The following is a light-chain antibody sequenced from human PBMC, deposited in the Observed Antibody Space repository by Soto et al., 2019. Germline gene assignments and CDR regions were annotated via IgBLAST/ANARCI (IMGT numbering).Light chain of an antibody. CDR3: SSYTISTSLPYG. CDR2: DVS. Sequence: QSALTQPASVSGSPGQSITISCTGTSSDVGGYNYVSWYQQHPGKAPKLMIYDVSNRPSGVSNRFSGSKSGNTASLTISGLQAEDEAEYYCSSYTISTSLPYGFATGTKLTVL. J-gene: IGLJ1*01. CDR1: SSDVGGYNY. V-gene: IGLV2-14*01.